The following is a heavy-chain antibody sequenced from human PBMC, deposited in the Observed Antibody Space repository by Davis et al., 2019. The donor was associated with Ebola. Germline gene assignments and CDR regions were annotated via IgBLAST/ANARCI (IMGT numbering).Heavy chain of an antibody. CDR1: GGTFISYT. D-gene: IGHD4-23*01. V-gene: IGHV1-69*02. CDR2: IIPILGIA. Sequence: SVKVSCKASGGTFISYTISWVRQAPGQGLEWMGRIIPILGIANYAQKFQGRVTITADKSTSTAYMELSSLRSEDTAVYYCARLVTPAVDANFDYWGQGTLVTVSS. CDR3: ARLVTPAVDANFDY. J-gene: IGHJ4*02.